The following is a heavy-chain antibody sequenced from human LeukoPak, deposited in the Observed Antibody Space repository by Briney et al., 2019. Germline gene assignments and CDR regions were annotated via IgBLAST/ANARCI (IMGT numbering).Heavy chain of an antibody. J-gene: IGHJ6*03. V-gene: IGHV4-34*01. D-gene: IGHD3-22*01. CDR3: ARGRQEISMMLVVMTGVSYYLDV. CDR1: GGSFRGYY. Sequence: SETLSLTCAVYGGSFRGYYWTWIRQSPGKGLECIGEINPSGSTYYNPSLKSRLTISRDTSKNQFSLRLSSVTAADTAVYYCARGRQEISMMLVVMTGVSYYLDVWGKGTTVTVS. CDR2: INPSGST.